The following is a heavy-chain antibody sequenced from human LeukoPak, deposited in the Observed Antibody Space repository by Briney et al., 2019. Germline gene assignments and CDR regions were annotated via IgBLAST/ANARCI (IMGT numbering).Heavy chain of an antibody. CDR2: ISGSGGST. CDR3: ARGGSSGWFDP. J-gene: IGHJ5*02. V-gene: IGHV3-23*01. CDR1: GFNFRAYW. Sequence: GGSLRLSCTTSGFNFRAYWMGWVRQAPGKGLEWVSAISGSGGSTYYADSVKGRFTISRDNSKNTLYLQMNSLRAEDTAVYYCARGGSSGWFDPWGQGTLVTVSS. D-gene: IGHD1-26*01.